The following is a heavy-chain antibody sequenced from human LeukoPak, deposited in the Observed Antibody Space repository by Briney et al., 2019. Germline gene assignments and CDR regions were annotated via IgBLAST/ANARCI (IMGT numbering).Heavy chain of an antibody. Sequence: ASVKVSCKASGYTFTGYYMHWVRQAPGQGLEWMGWINPNSGGTNYAQKFQGRVTMTRDTSISTAYMELSRLRSDDTAVYYCARDLAMASRIDYWGQGTLVTVSS. CDR3: ARDLAMASRIDY. CDR2: INPNSGGT. CDR1: GYTFTGYY. D-gene: IGHD5-18*01. V-gene: IGHV1-2*02. J-gene: IGHJ4*02.